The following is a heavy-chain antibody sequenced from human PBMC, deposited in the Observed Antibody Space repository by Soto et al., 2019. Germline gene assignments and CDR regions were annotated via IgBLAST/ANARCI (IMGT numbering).Heavy chain of an antibody. J-gene: IGHJ6*03. CDR1: SGSISSSNW. D-gene: IGHD2-15*01. CDR3: VGSSGGRYYYYYYMDV. CDR2: IYHSGST. V-gene: IGHV4-4*02. Sequence: QVQLQESGPGLVKPSGTLSLTCAVSSGSISSSNWWSWVRQPPGKGLEWIGEIYHSGSTNYNPSHKSRVTISVDKSKNPFSLKLSSVTAADTAVYYCVGSSGGRYYYYYYMDVWGKGTTVTVSS.